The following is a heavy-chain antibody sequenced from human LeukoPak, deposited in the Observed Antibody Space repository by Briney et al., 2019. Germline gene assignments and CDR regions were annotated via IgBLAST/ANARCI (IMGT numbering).Heavy chain of an antibody. CDR3: AASKKYGSGSYYVYYMDV. J-gene: IGHJ6*03. Sequence: SETLSLTCTVSGGSISSYYWGWIRQPPGKGLEWIGYINYSGSTNSNPSLKSRVTISVDTSKNQFSLRLSSVTAADTAVYYCAASKKYGSGSYYVYYMDVWGKGTTVTISS. CDR1: GGSISSYY. V-gene: IGHV4-59*01. D-gene: IGHD3-10*01. CDR2: INYSGST.